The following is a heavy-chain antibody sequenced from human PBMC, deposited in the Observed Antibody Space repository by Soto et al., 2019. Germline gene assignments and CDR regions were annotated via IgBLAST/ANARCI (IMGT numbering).Heavy chain of an antibody. CDR3: AKGGAMVYDAFDI. V-gene: IGHV1-46*01. CDR2: INPSGGST. J-gene: IGHJ3*02. Sequence: ASVKVSCKASGYTFTSYYIHWVRQAPGQGLEWMGIINPSGGSTSYAQKFQGRVTMTRDTSTSTVYTELSSLRSEDTAVYYCAKGGAMVYDAFDIWGQGTMVTVS. CDR1: GYTFTSYY. D-gene: IGHD5-18*01.